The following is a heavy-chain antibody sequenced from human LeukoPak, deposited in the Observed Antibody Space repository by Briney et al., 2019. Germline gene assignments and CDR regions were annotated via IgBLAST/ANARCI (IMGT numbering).Heavy chain of an antibody. J-gene: IGHJ4*02. CDR3: ARFYYDSSGYYPEG. V-gene: IGHV1-18*01. Sequence: GASVKVSCKASGYTFTGYGISWVRQAPGQGLEWMGWISAYNGNTNYAQKLQGRVTMTTDTSTSTAYMELRSLRSDDTAVYYCARFYYDSSGYYPEGWGQGTLVTVSS. CDR1: GYTFTGYG. CDR2: ISAYNGNT. D-gene: IGHD3-22*01.